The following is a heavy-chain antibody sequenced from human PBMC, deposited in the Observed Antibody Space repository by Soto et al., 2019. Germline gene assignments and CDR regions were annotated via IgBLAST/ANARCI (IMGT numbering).Heavy chain of an antibody. CDR3: VKDRFVNY. CDR1: GLSFNDYA. J-gene: IGHJ4*02. D-gene: IGHD3-3*01. CDR2: IGSNGVST. V-gene: IGHV3-64D*06. Sequence: RLSCSASGLSFNDYAMHWVRQAAGKGLKYVSSIGSNGVSTYYADSVKGRFTISRDNSKNTLYLQMNSLRVEDTAVYYCVKDRFVNYWGQGALVTVSS.